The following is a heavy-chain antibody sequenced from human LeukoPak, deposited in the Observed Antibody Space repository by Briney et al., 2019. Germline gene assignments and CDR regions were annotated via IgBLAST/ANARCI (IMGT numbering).Heavy chain of an antibody. V-gene: IGHV1-24*01. D-gene: IGHD5-12*01. J-gene: IGHJ4*02. CDR1: GYTLTELS. CDR2: FDPEDGET. CDR3: QGRGYSGYDFTIPIDY. Sequence: ASVKVSCKVTGYTLTELSMLWVRQAPGKGLEWMGGFDPEDGETIYAQKFQGRVAMTEDTSTDTAYMELSSLRSEDTAVYYCQGRGYSGYDFTIPIDYWGQGTLVTVSS.